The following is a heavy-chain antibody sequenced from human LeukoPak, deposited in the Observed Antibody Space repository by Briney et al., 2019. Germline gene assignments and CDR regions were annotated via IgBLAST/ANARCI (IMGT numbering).Heavy chain of an antibody. D-gene: IGHD2-21*01. CDR1: GFTFRSHA. J-gene: IGHJ4*02. V-gene: IGHV3-23*01. CDR2: ISGSGGST. CDR3: AKGGPGLYCYARYYFDY. Sequence: PGGSLRLSCAASGFTFRSHAMRWVRQAPGKGLEWVSAISGSGGSTYYADSVKGRFTISRDNSKNTLYLQMNSLRAEDTAVYYCAKGGPGLYCYARYYFDYWGQGTLVTVSS.